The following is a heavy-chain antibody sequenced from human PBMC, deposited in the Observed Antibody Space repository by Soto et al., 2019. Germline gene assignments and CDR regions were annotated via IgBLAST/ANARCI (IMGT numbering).Heavy chain of an antibody. Sequence: EVQLVESWGGLVNAGGSLRLSCAASGFPFSNYGMNWVRQAPGKGLEWASSIISSSSNIYYGDSVRGRFTISRDNANSSLYLKMNSLRPEDSAMYYCARELDGTSQIDNWGQGTLVTASS. CDR2: IISSSSNI. V-gene: IGHV3-21*01. CDR1: GFPFSNYG. D-gene: IGHD2-2*01. J-gene: IGHJ4*02. CDR3: ARELDGTSQIDN.